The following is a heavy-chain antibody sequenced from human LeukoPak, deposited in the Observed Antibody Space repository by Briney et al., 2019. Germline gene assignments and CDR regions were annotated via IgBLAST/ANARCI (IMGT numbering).Heavy chain of an antibody. Sequence: SETLSLTCTVSGGSISNYYWSWIRQPPGKGLEWIGYIYYSGSTSYNPSLKSRVTISVDTSKNQFSLKLSSVTAADTAVYYCARGRLDGGSINYFDYWGQGTLVTVSS. CDR1: GGSISNYY. J-gene: IGHJ4*02. CDR3: ARGRLDGGSINYFDY. D-gene: IGHD2-15*01. V-gene: IGHV4-59*08. CDR2: IYYSGST.